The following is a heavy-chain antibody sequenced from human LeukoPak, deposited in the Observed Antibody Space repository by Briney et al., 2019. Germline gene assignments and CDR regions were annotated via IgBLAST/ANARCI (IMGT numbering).Heavy chain of an antibody. V-gene: IGHV3-21*01. CDR1: GFTFSSYS. CDR2: ISSSSSYI. D-gene: IGHD6-13*01. CDR3: AREGGSSWSRDAFDI. Sequence: PGGSLRLSCAASGFTFSSYSMNWVRQAPGKGLEWVSSISSSSSYIYYADSVKGRFTISRDNAKNSLYLQMNSLRAEDTAVYYCAREGGSSWSRDAFDIWGQGTMVTVSS. J-gene: IGHJ3*02.